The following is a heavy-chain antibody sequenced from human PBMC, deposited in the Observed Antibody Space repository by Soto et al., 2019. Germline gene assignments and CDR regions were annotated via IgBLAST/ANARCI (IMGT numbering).Heavy chain of an antibody. CDR2: IYYSGST. Sequence: SETLSLTCTVSGGSISSYYWSWIRQPPGKGLEWIGYIYYSGSTNYNPSLKSRVTISVDTSKNQFSLKLSSVTAADTAVYYCALWFGELGFDYWGQGTLVTVPS. V-gene: IGHV4-59*08. CDR1: GGSISSYY. CDR3: ALWFGELGFDY. D-gene: IGHD3-10*01. J-gene: IGHJ4*02.